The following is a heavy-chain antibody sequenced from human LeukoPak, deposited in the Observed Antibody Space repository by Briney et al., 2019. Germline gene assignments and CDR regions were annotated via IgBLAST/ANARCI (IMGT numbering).Heavy chain of an antibody. J-gene: IGHJ4*02. D-gene: IGHD3-22*01. CDR3: ARHDYDSSGYYGPSDY. CDR2: INAGNGNT. Sequence: ASVKVSCKASGCTFTSYAMHWVRQAPGQRLEWMGWINAGNGNTKYSQKFQGRVTITRDTSASTAYMELSSLRSEDTAVYYCARHDYDSSGYYGPSDYWGQGTLVTVSS. CDR1: GCTFTSYA. V-gene: IGHV1-3*01.